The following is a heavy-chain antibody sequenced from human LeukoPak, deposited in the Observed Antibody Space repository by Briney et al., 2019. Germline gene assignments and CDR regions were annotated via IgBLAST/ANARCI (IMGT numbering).Heavy chain of an antibody. V-gene: IGHV3-7*01. CDR3: ARLNYDFWSGYSLGRDY. Sequence: GGSLRLSCAASGFTFSSYWMSWVRQAPGKGLEWVANIKQDGSEKYYVDSVKGRFTISRDNAKNSLYLQMNSLRAEDTAVYYCARLNYDFWSGYSLGRDYWGQGTLVTVSS. CDR2: IKQDGSEK. CDR1: GFTFSSYW. D-gene: IGHD3-3*01. J-gene: IGHJ4*02.